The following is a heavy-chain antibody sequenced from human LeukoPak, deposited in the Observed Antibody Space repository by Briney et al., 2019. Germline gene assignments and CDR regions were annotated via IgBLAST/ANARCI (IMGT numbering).Heavy chain of an antibody. J-gene: IGHJ3*02. D-gene: IGHD6-19*01. Sequence: GGSLRLSCAASGFTFTTYWMHWVRQAPGKGLEWISTSGGGGRDTYYGDSVKGRFTISRDNSKNILYLQMNSLNGADTALYYCARRGGSNGWGAFDIWGQGTMVTVSS. V-gene: IGHV3-23*01. CDR1: GFTFTTYW. CDR2: SGGGGRDT. CDR3: ARRGGSNGWGAFDI.